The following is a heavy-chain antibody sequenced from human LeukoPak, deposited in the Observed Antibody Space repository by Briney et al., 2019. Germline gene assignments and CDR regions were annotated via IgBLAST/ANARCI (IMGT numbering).Heavy chain of an antibody. V-gene: IGHV3-21*04. CDR1: GFTFSNYG. Sequence: GGSLRLSCAASGFTFSNYGMHWVRQAPGKGLEWLSYISTSSSYIYYADSVKGRFTVSRDNSKNTVYLQMTGLTPDDTAVYYCARVASGWDYSFDYWGQGTLVSVSS. CDR3: ARVASGWDYSFDY. D-gene: IGHD6-25*01. J-gene: IGHJ4*02. CDR2: ISTSSSYI.